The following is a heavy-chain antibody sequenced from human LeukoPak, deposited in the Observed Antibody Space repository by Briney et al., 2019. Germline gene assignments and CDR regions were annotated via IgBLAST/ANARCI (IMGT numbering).Heavy chain of an antibody. Sequence: SETLSLTCAVYGGSFCGYYWSWIRQPPGKGLEWIGEINHSGSTNYNPSLKSRVTISVDTSKNQFSLKLSSVTAADTAVYYCARATYFYGSGSFPIFDYWGQGTLVTVSS. V-gene: IGHV4-34*01. CDR1: GGSFCGYY. CDR2: INHSGST. J-gene: IGHJ4*02. D-gene: IGHD3-10*01. CDR3: ARATYFYGSGSFPIFDY.